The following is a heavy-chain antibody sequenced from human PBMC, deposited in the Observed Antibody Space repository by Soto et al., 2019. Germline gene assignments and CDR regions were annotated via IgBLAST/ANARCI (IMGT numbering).Heavy chain of an antibody. Sequence: GSLRLSCAASGFPFSSYGMHWVRQAPGKGLEWVAVIWYDGSNKYYADSVKGRFTISRDNSKNTLYLQMNSLRAEDTAVYYCARDPSSSWPSYYMDVWGKGTTVTVSS. CDR1: GFPFSSYG. CDR2: IWYDGSNK. CDR3: ARDPSSSWPSYYMDV. D-gene: IGHD6-13*01. J-gene: IGHJ6*03. V-gene: IGHV3-33*01.